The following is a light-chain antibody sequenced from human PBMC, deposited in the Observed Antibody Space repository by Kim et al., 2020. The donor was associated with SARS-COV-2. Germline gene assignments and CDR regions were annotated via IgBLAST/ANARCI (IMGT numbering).Light chain of an antibody. V-gene: IGKV3-11*01. CDR3: QQGSKWPYS. J-gene: IGKJ2*03. CDR2: EAS. Sequence: APRLLIYEASNRATGIPARFSGRGTGTDFMLIISSLEPEDFAVYYCQQGSKWPYSFGQGTKLEI.